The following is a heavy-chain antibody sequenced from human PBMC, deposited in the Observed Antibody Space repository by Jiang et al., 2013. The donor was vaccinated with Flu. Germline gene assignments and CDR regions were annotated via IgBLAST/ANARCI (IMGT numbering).Heavy chain of an antibody. CDR2: INPSGGST. D-gene: IGHD1-26*01. J-gene: IGHJ3*02. CDR1: GYTFTSYY. V-gene: IGHV1-46*01. Sequence: CKASGYTFTSYYMHWVRQAPGQGLEWMGIINPSGGSTSYAQKFQGRVTMTRDTSTSTVYMELSSLRSEDTAVYYCARDPSNIVGATTPGDAFDIWGQGTMVTVSS. CDR3: ARDPSNIVGATTPGDAFDI.